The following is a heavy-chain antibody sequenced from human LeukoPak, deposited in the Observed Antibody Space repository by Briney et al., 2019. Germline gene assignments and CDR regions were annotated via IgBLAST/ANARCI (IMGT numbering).Heavy chain of an antibody. D-gene: IGHD5-18*01. J-gene: IGHJ4*02. CDR1: GFTFSTYN. CDR2: LPGSSTYT. Sequence: GGPPRLSCAASGFTFSTYNMNWVRQAPGKGLEWVSSLPGSSTYTYYADSLKGRFTISRDTTKNSLYLQMNSLSPEDTAVYYCARGSYGSFDYWGQGTLVSVSS. CDR3: ARGSYGSFDY. V-gene: IGHV3-21*01.